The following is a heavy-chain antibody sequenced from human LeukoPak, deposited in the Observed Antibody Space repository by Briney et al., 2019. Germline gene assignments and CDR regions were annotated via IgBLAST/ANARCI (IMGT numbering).Heavy chain of an antibody. D-gene: IGHD2-21*01. Sequence: PSETLSLTCTVSDTSINTYYWSWIRQPAGKGLEWIGRIYTSGSTNYNPSLKSRVTISLDTSKNQFSLKLSSVTAADTAVYYCARGQGLWWLSRRGGHMDVWGKGTTVTVSS. J-gene: IGHJ6*03. CDR3: ARGQGLWWLSRRGGHMDV. CDR1: DTSINTYY. V-gene: IGHV4-4*07. CDR2: IYTSGST.